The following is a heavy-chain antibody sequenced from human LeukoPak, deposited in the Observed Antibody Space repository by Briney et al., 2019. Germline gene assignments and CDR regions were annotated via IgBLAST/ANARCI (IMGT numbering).Heavy chain of an antibody. J-gene: IGHJ6*03. Sequence: GASVKVSCKASGYTFTGYFMHWVRQAPGQGLEWMGWINPNSSGTNSAQKFQGRVTMTRDTSLSTAYMELSRLRFDDTAVYYCARGTVRGVTMIRGVPDKFYYMDVWGKGTTVTVSS. V-gene: IGHV1-2*02. CDR3: ARGTVRGVTMIRGVPDKFYYMDV. CDR2: INPNSSGT. D-gene: IGHD3-10*01. CDR1: GYTFTGYF.